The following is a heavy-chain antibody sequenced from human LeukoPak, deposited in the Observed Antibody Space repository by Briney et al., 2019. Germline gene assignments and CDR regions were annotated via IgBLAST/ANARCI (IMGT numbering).Heavy chain of an antibody. CDR3: AKDLDIVVVPAAVYFDY. V-gene: IGHV3-23*01. J-gene: IGHJ4*02. D-gene: IGHD2-2*03. CDR1: GFTFSSYA. Sequence: PGGSLRLSCAASGFTFSSYAMSWVRQAPGKGLEWVSAISGSGGSTYYADSVKGRLTISRDNSKNTLYLQMNSLRAEDTAVYYCAKDLDIVVVPAAVYFDYWGQGTLVTVSS. CDR2: ISGSGGST.